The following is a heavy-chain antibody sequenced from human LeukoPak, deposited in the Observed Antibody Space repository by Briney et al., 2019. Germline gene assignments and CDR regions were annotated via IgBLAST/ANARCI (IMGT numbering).Heavy chain of an antibody. V-gene: IGHV4-39*02. Sequence: SETLSLTCTVSGGSISDSSYYWGWIRQPPGKGLEWIGSIYYSGSTYYTPSLKSRASISVDTSKNHFSLKLGSVTAADTAVYYCARLANGPDYNWFDPWGQGTLVTVSS. J-gene: IGHJ5*02. CDR2: IYYSGST. CDR3: ARLANGPDYNWFDP. CDR1: GGSISDSSYY. D-gene: IGHD2-8*01.